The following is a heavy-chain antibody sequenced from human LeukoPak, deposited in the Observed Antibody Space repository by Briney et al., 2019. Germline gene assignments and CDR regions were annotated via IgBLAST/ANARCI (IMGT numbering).Heavy chain of an antibody. J-gene: IGHJ4*02. V-gene: IGHV3-7*03. CDR2: INQGEGEK. Sequence: GGSLRLSCVASGFTFGKYWMSWVRQAPGKGLEWVANINQGEGEKYYVDSVKGRFTISRDNAKKSLFLQMNSLRAEDTAVYYCARGRFIAGTTAYYFDYWGQGTLVTVSS. D-gene: IGHD1-26*01. CDR3: ARGRFIAGTTAYYFDY. CDR1: GFTFGKYW.